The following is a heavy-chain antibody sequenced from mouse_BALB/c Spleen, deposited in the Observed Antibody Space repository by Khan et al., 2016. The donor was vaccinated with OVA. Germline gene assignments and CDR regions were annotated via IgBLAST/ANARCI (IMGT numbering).Heavy chain of an antibody. CDR2: ISTYYGDA. V-gene: IGHV1S137*01. J-gene: IGHJ3*01. Sequence: VQLQQSGAELVRPGVSVKISCKGSGYTFTDFTMHWVKQSHAMSLEWIGVISTYYGDADYNQKFKGKATMTVDKSSNTAYMDLASMTSEDSAIYYWARGGGGDRFLYWGQGTLVTVSA. CDR1: GYTFTDFT. CDR3: ARGGGGDRFLY.